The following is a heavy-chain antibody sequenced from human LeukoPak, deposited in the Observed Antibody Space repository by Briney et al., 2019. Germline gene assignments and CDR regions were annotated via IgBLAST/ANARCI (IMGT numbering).Heavy chain of an antibody. V-gene: IGHV3-74*01. CDR3: ARDSKDIVPFDY. Sequence: GGSLRLSCAASGFTFSSYWMHWVRQAPGKGLVWVSRINSDGSSTSYADSVKGRFTISRDNAKNSLYPQMNSLRAEDTAVYYCARDSKDIVPFDYWGQGTLVTVSS. J-gene: IGHJ4*02. CDR1: GFTFSSYW. CDR2: INSDGSST. D-gene: IGHD2-15*01.